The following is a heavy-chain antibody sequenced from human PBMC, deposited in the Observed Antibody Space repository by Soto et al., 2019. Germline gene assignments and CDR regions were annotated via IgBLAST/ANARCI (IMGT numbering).Heavy chain of an antibody. J-gene: IGHJ6*02. Sequence: QVKLVQSGAEVKKPGSSVNVSCKASGGTFSSYAISWERQAPGQGLEWMGGIIPIFGTANYAKKFQSRVTITADESTSTAYMELSSLRSEDTAVYYCARVFSAGRKTRLYYYGMDVWGQGTTVTVS. CDR2: IIPIFGTA. V-gene: IGHV1-69*01. CDR3: ARVFSAGRKTRLYYYGMDV. CDR1: GGTFSSYA. D-gene: IGHD6-25*01.